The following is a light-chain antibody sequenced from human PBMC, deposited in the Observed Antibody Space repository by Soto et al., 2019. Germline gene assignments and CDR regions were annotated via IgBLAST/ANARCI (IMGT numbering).Light chain of an antibody. Sequence: DIRMTQSPSTLSATVGDRVTITCRASQNINRWLAWYQQKPGKAPKLLIYDASNLESGVPSRFSGSGSGTDFTLTISGLQPDDFATYYCQQFNTYPAFGQATKVEI. CDR3: QQFNTYPA. CDR1: QNINRW. V-gene: IGKV1-5*01. J-gene: IGKJ1*01. CDR2: DAS.